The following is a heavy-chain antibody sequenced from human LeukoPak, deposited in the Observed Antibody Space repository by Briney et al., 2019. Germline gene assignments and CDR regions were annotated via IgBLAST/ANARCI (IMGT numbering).Heavy chain of an antibody. V-gene: IGHV3-74*01. CDR1: GLTLSSYW. CDR2: INSDGSST. J-gene: IGHJ4*02. D-gene: IGHD3-22*01. Sequence: GGSLRLSCAASGLTLSSYWMHWVRQAPGKGLVWVSRINSDGSSTYYADSVKGRFTISRDNSKNTLYLQMNSLRAEDTAVYYCAKIQGYDSSGYPNDYWGQGTLVTVSS. CDR3: AKIQGYDSSGYPNDY.